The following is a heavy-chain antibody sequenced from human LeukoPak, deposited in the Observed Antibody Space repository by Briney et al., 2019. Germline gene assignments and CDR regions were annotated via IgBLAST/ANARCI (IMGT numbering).Heavy chain of an antibody. Sequence: GGSLRLSCAASGFTFSSYGMHWVRQAPGKGLEWVAVISSDGSNKYYADSVKGRFTISRDTSKNTLYLQMNSLRAEDTAVYYCAKAISAYGDYNYFDYWGQGTLVTVSS. CDR1: GFTFSSYG. D-gene: IGHD4-17*01. J-gene: IGHJ4*02. CDR2: ISSDGSNK. V-gene: IGHV3-30*18. CDR3: AKAISAYGDYNYFDY.